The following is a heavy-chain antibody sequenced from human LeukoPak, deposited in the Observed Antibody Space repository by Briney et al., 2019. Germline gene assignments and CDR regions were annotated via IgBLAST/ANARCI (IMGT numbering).Heavy chain of an antibody. V-gene: IGHV4-59*01. CDR3: ARRVYGSGSSNWFDP. Sequence: PSETLSLTCTVSGGSISRYYWGWIRQPPGKGLEWIGYVYYSGSANYNPSLKSRVTISVDTSKNQFSLKLSSVTAADTAVYYCARRVYGSGSSNWFDPWGQGTLVTVSS. D-gene: IGHD3-10*01. CDR2: VYYSGSA. CDR1: GGSISRYY. J-gene: IGHJ5*02.